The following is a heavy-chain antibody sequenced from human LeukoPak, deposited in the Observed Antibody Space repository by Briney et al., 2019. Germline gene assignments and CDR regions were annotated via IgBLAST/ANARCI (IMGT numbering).Heavy chain of an antibody. J-gene: IGHJ4*02. V-gene: IGHV3-33*01. CDR1: GFTFSSYG. D-gene: IGHD1-26*01. CDR2: IWYDGSNK. Sequence: GGSLRLSCAASGFTFSSYGMHWVRQAQGKGLEWVAVIWYDGSNKYYADSVKGRFTISRDNSKNTLYLQMNSLRAEDTAVYYCATDRATEYYFDYWGQGTLVTVSS. CDR3: ATDRATEYYFDY.